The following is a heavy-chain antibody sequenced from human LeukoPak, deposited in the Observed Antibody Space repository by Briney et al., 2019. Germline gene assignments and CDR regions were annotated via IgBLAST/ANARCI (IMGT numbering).Heavy chain of an antibody. CDR3: ARPMYYYDSSGYFDY. D-gene: IGHD3-22*01. V-gene: IGHV4-39*01. J-gene: IGHJ4*02. CDR1: GGSISSSSYY. CDR2: IYYSGST. Sequence: SETLSLTCTVSGGSISSSSYYWGWIRQPPGKGLEWIGSIYYSGSTYYNPSLKSRVTISVDTSKNQFSLKLSSVTAADTAVNYCARPMYYYDSSGYFDYWGQGTLVTVSS.